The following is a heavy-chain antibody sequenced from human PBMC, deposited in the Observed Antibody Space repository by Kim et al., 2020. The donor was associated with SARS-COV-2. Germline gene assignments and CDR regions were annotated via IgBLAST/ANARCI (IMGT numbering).Heavy chain of an antibody. J-gene: IGHJ6*02. CDR3: AKPPGGTCVGYYGMDV. D-gene: IGHD2-15*01. CDR2: IYRGGSST. Sequence: GGSLRLSCAASGFTFSSYSMSWVRQAPGKGLEWVSVIYRGGSSTYYIDSVKGRFTISRDNSKNTLYLQMNSLRAEDTAVHYCAKPPGGTCVGYYGMDVWGQGTTVTVSS. CDR1: GFTFSSYS. V-gene: IGHV3-23*03.